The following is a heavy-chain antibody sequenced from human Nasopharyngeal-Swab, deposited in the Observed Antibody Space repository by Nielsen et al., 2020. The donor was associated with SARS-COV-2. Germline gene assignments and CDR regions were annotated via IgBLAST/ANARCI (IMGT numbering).Heavy chain of an antibody. CDR3: ASSGEQQLVPDY. D-gene: IGHD6-13*01. CDR1: EFTVSSNY. Sequence: GESLKISCAAPEFTVSSNYMSWVRQAPGKGLEWVSVIYSGGSTYYADSVTGRFTISRDNSKNTLYLQMNSLRAEDTAVYYCASSGEQQLVPDYWGQGTLVTVSS. J-gene: IGHJ4*02. CDR2: IYSGGST. V-gene: IGHV3-66*01.